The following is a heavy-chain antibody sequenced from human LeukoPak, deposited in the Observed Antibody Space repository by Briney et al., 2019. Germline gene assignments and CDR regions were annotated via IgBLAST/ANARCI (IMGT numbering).Heavy chain of an antibody. CDR3: AKNMKYQLLSISDDAFDI. Sequence: PGGSLRLSCAASGFTFSSYAMSWVRQAPGKGLEWVSAISGSGGSTYYADSVKGRFTISRDNSKNTLYLQMNSLRAEDTAVYYCAKNMKYQLLSISDDAFDIWGQGTVVTVSS. CDR1: GFTFSSYA. D-gene: IGHD2-2*01. J-gene: IGHJ3*02. CDR2: ISGSGGST. V-gene: IGHV3-23*01.